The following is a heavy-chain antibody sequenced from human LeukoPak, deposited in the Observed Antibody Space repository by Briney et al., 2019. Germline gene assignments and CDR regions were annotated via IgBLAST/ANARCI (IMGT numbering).Heavy chain of an antibody. CDR1: GYSFINYW. J-gene: IGHJ5*02. CDR2: IYPGDSDT. CDR3: ARVGDSNNVGGSWFDP. D-gene: IGHD4-11*01. V-gene: IGHV5-51*01. Sequence: GESLKISCKGSGYSFINYWIGWVRQMPGKGLEWMGIIYPGDSDTKYSPSFQGQVTISADKSISTAYLQWSSLKASDTAMYYCARVGDSNNVGGSWFDPWGQGTLVTVSS.